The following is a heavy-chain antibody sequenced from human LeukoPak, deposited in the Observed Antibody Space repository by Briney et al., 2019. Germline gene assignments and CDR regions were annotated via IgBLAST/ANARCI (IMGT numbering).Heavy chain of an antibody. V-gene: IGHV4-31*03. J-gene: IGHJ5*02. CDR3: ARGLGYDGFDWAP. D-gene: IGHD5-12*01. Sequence: MSLTCTVSGASISSGGYYWNWIRQHPGKGLAWFGYVYYSGSNYYNPSLKSRVTISVDTSKNQFSLKLSSVTAADTAVYYCARGLGYDGFDWAPWGQGTLVTVSS. CDR2: VYYSGSN. CDR1: GASISSGGYY.